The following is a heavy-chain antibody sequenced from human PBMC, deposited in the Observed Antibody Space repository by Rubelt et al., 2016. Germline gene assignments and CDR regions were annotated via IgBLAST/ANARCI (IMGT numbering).Heavy chain of an antibody. D-gene: IGHD6-19*01. Sequence: QVQLVESGGGVVQPGGSLRLSCAASGFTFSSYGIHWVRQAPGKGLEWVAFIRYDGSNKYYADSVKGRFTISRDNAKNTLFLQMNSLRAEDTAMYYCARISSGWAEDYWGQGTLVTVSS. V-gene: IGHV3-30*02. CDR1: GFTFSSYG. CDR2: IRYDGSNK. J-gene: IGHJ4*02. CDR3: ARISSGWAEDY.